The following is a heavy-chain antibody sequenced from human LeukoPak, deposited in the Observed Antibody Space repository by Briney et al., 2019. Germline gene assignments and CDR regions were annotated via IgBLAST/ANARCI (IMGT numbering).Heavy chain of an antibody. V-gene: IGHV4-4*07. CDR2: IYTSGST. CDR3: ARYVVVVAARCFDY. J-gene: IGHJ4*02. Sequence: SETLSLTCTVSGGSISSYYRSWIRQPAGKGLEWIGRIYTSGSTNYNPSLKSRVTMSVDTSKNQFSLKLSSVTAADTAVYYCARYVVVVAARCFDYWGQGTLATVSS. CDR1: GGSISSYY. D-gene: IGHD2-15*01.